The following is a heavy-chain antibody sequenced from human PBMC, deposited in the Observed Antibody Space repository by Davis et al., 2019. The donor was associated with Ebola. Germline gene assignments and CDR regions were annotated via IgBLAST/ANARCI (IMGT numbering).Heavy chain of an antibody. D-gene: IGHD3-22*01. CDR3: VRHINHYDGSNYYYGYYYGMDV. CDR1: GGSISSNSYY. V-gene: IGHV4-39*01. CDR2: IYYSGST. Sequence: MPSETLSLTCTVSGGSISSNSYYWGWIRQPPGKGLEWIGSIYYSGSTYYNPSLSSQVTISGDTSKNQFSLKLSSVTAADTAVYYCVRHINHYDGSNYYYGYYYGMDVWGKGTTVTVAS. J-gene: IGHJ6*04.